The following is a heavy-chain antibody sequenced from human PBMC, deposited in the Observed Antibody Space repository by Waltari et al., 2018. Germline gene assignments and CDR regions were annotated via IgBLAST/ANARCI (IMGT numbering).Heavy chain of an antibody. D-gene: IGHD6-6*01. CDR3: ARGRASGLVDWFDP. V-gene: IGHV3-23*01. J-gene: IGHJ5*02. CDR1: GFTFNNYA. CDR2: LTGGAEGA. Sequence: EVQLLESGGGLVQPGGSLRLSCAASGFTFNNYARMWVRQAPGKGVEWSASLTGGAEGAYYADSVRGRFTISRDNSQNTLFLQMGGLRVDDSGTYYCARGRASGLVDWFDPWGRGTLVTVSS.